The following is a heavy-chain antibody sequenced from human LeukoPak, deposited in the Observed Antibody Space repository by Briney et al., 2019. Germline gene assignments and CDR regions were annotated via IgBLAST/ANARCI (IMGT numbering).Heavy chain of an antibody. J-gene: IGHJ4*02. CDR3: TTVGLYDSSGYYFDY. CDR1: GFTFSNAW. V-gene: IGHV3-15*04. D-gene: IGHD3-22*01. Sequence: GGSLRLSCAASGFTFSNAWMSWVRQAPGKGLEWVGLIETKTDGGTTDYAAPVKGRFTISRDDSKNTLYLQINSQKTEDTAVYYCTTVGLYDSSGYYFDYWGQGTLVTVSS. CDR2: IETKTDGGTT.